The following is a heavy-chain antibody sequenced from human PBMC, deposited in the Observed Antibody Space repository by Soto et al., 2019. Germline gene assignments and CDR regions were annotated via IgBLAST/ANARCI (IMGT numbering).Heavy chain of an antibody. CDR1: GFTISSYS. CDR3: AMSYYDIWNGYYAGYGMEV. Sequence: RLSCAASGFTISSYSMNWVRQAPGKGLEWVSSISSSSSYIYYADSVKGRFTISRDNAKNSLYLQKNSLRAEDTAVYYCAMSYYDIWNGYYAGYGMEVWGQGTTVTVSS. V-gene: IGHV3-21*01. J-gene: IGHJ6*02. D-gene: IGHD3-3*01. CDR2: ISSSSSYI.